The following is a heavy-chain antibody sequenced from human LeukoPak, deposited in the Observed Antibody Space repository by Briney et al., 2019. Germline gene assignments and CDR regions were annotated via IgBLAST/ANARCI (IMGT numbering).Heavy chain of an antibody. J-gene: IGHJ4*02. V-gene: IGHV3-21*01. D-gene: IGHD1-26*01. CDR3: ARGGYSGTTEEFDY. CDR2: ISSSSSYI. Sequence: KPGGSLRLSCAASGFTFSSYSMNWVRQAPGKGLEWVSSISSSSSYIYYADSVKGRFTISRDNAKNSLYLQMNSLRAEDTAVYYCARGGYSGTTEEFDYWGQGTLVTVSS. CDR1: GFTFSSYS.